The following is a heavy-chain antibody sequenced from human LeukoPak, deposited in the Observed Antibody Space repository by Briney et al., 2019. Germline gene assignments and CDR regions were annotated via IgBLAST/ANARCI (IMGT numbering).Heavy chain of an antibody. V-gene: IGHV3-30*02. CDR1: GFTFSSYG. Sequence: GGSLRLSCAASGFTFSSYGMHWVRQAPGKGLEWVAFIRYDGSNEYYADSVKGRFTISRDNSKSTLYLQMNSLRPDDTAVYYCAKDSGSWSNYFDYWGQGTLVTVSS. CDR2: IRYDGSNE. J-gene: IGHJ4*02. CDR3: AKDSGSWSNYFDY. D-gene: IGHD6-13*01.